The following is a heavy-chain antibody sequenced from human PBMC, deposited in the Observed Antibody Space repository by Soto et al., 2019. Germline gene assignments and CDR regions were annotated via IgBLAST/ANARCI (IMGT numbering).Heavy chain of an antibody. CDR1: GYSFTRYY. D-gene: IGHD1-26*01. CDR3: VRVGQWDFFSYY. Sequence: QVQLVQSGAEVKKPGASVKVSCKASGYSFTRYYIHWVRQAPGQGLEWMGWISAYNGNTHYEEKLQGRVTLTTDTSTSTAYMDLRSLRSDDTAVYFCVRVGQWDFFSYYGGKGTLVTFSS. J-gene: IGHJ4*02. V-gene: IGHV1-18*01. CDR2: ISAYNGNT.